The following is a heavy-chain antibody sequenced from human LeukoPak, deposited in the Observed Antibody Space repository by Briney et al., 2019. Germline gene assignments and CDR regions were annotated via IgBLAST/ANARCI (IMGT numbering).Heavy chain of an antibody. D-gene: IGHD2-2*01. Sequence: GGSLRLSCAASGFTFSSYAMSWVRQAPGKGLEWVSAISGSGGSTYYADSVKGRFTISRDNSKNTLYLQMNSLRAEDTAVYYCAKVEGYCSSTSCYGGLDYWGQGTLVTVSS. CDR1: GFTFSSYA. CDR2: ISGSGGST. V-gene: IGHV3-23*01. J-gene: IGHJ4*02. CDR3: AKVEGYCSSTSCYGGLDY.